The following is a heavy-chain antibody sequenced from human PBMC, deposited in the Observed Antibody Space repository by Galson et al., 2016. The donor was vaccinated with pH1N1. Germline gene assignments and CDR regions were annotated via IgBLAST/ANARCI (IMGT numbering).Heavy chain of an antibody. V-gene: IGHV3-9*01. J-gene: IGHJ4*02. CDR2: ISWNSNSI. Sequence: SLRLSCAASGFAFDDFAMHWVRHVPGKGLEWVSGISWNSNSIGYAGSVKGRFTISRDSAKKSLFLQMNSLRVEDTALYYCAKGAGRYYFGSGSFNYWGQGTQVTVSS. D-gene: IGHD3-10*01. CDR3: AKGAGRYYFGSGSFNY. CDR1: GFAFDDFA.